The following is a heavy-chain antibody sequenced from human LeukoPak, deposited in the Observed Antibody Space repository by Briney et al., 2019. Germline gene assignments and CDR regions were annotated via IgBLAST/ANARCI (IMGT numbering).Heavy chain of an antibody. J-gene: IGHJ3*02. CDR1: GGSISSSSYY. CDR3: ARTLVVVIAIDAFDI. CDR2: IYYSGST. Sequence: SETLSLTCTVSGGSISSSSYYWGWIRQPPGKGLEWIGYIYYSGSTYYNPSLKSRVTISVDTSKNQFSLKLSSVTAADTAVYYCARTLVVVIAIDAFDIWGQGTMVTVSS. D-gene: IGHD2-21*01. V-gene: IGHV4-30-4*08.